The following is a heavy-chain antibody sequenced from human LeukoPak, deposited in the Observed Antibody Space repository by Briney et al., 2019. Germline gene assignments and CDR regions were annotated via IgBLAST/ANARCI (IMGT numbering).Heavy chain of an antibody. CDR2: IYYSGST. CDR3: ARGIYDFWSGYYANYFDY. Sequence: SETLSLTCTVSGGSISSSSYYWGWIRQPPGKGLEWIGSIYYSGSTYYNPSLKSRVTISVDTSKNQFSLKLSSVTAADTAVYYCARGIYDFWSGYYANYFDYWGQGTLVTVSS. CDR1: GGSISSSSYY. D-gene: IGHD3-3*01. V-gene: IGHV4-39*07. J-gene: IGHJ4*02.